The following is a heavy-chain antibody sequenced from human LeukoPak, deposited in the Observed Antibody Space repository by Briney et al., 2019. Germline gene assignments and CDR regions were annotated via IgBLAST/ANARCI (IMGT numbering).Heavy chain of an antibody. CDR1: GFTFSSYE. CDR2: ISSSGSTI. CDR3: AGGGGVDAFDI. Sequence: PGGSLRLSCAASGFTFSSYEMNWVRQDPGKGLEWVSYISSSGSTIYYADSVKGRFTISRDNSKNTLYLQMGSLRAEDMAVYYCAGGGGVDAFDIWGQGTMVTVSS. V-gene: IGHV3-48*03. J-gene: IGHJ3*02. D-gene: IGHD3-16*01.